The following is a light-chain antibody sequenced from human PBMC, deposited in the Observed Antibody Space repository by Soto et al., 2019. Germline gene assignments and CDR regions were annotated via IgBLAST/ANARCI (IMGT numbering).Light chain of an antibody. Sequence: EIVLTQSPATLSLSPGERATLSCRASQSVSSYLAWYQQKPGQAPRLLIYDASSRATGIPARFSGSGSGTDFTLPISSLEPEEFAVYYCQQRSNWLTFGGGTKVEIK. CDR2: DAS. V-gene: IGKV3-11*01. J-gene: IGKJ4*01. CDR3: QQRSNWLT. CDR1: QSVSSY.